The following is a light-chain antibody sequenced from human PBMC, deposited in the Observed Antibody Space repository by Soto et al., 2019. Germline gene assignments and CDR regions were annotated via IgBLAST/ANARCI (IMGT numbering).Light chain of an antibody. CDR2: DAS. Sequence: DIHMTQSPSTLSASVGDRVTITCRASQSISSWLAWYQQKPGKAPKLLIYDASSLESGVPSRFSGSGSGTEFTLTISSLQPDDFATYYCQQYNSYPYTFGQGTTVDIK. CDR3: QQYNSYPYT. J-gene: IGKJ2*01. V-gene: IGKV1-5*01. CDR1: QSISSW.